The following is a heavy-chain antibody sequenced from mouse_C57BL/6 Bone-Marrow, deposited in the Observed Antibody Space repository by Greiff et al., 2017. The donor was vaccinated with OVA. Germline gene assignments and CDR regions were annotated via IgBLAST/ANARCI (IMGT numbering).Heavy chain of an antibody. CDR2: IHPSDSDT. CDR1: GYTFTSYW. V-gene: IGHV1-74*01. D-gene: IGHD2-4*01. Sequence: VQLQQPGAELVKPGASVKVSCKASGYTFTSYWMHWVKQRPGQGLEWIGRIHPSDSDTNYNQKFKGKATLTVAKSSSTAYMQLSSLTSEDSAVYYCAIRLRLTYWYFDVWGTGTTVTVSS. J-gene: IGHJ1*03. CDR3: AIRLRLTYWYFDV.